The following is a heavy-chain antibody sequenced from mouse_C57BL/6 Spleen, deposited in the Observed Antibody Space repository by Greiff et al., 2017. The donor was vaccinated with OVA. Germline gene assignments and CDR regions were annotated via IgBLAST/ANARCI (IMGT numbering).Heavy chain of an antibody. D-gene: IGHD1-1*01. J-gene: IGHJ4*01. V-gene: IGHV1-72*01. CDR3: AREDSYVDYAMDY. Sequence: VQLLQSGAELVKPGASVKLSCKASGYTFTSYGMHWVKQRPGRGLEWIGRIDPNSGGTYYNEKFKSKATLTVDKPSSTAYMQLRSLTSEDSAVDDSAREDSYVDYAMDYWGQGTSVTVSS. CDR1: GYTFTSYG. CDR2: IDPNSGGT.